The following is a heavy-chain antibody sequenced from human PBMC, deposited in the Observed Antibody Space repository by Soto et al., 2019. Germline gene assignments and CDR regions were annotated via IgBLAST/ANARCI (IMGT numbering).Heavy chain of an antibody. D-gene: IGHD6-19*01. V-gene: IGHV3-48*03. Sequence: GSLRLSCVASGFTFSSYEMNWVRQAPGKGLEWVSYISSSGSTIYYADSVKGRFTISRDNAKNSLYLQMNSLRAEDTAVYYCAREASSGHDAFDIWGQGTMVTVSS. CDR3: AREASSGHDAFDI. J-gene: IGHJ3*02. CDR1: GFTFSSYE. CDR2: ISSSGSTI.